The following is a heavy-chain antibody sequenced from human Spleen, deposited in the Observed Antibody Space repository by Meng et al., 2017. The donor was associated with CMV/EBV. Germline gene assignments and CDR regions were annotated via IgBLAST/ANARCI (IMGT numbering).Heavy chain of an antibody. CDR2: INYSGST. Sequence: GSLRLSCAVHAESFSNHFWSWIRQAPGKGLEWIGEINYSGSTSYNPSLKSRVTISVDTFNNQYSLKLSSVTAADTAVYYCARQLKGYSSSWYGPRFDYWDQGALVTVSS. V-gene: IGHV4-34*01. D-gene: IGHD6-13*01. J-gene: IGHJ4*02. CDR3: ARQLKGYSSSWYGPRFDY. CDR1: AESFSNHF.